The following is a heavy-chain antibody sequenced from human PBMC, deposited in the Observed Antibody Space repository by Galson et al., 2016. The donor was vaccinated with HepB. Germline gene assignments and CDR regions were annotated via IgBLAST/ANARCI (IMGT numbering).Heavy chain of an antibody. V-gene: IGHV3-64D*06. J-gene: IGHJ4*02. CDR3: GQDQTGSDFWSSYYSHFDY. CDR2: IDNHGDNI. CDR1: GFAFNNYA. D-gene: IGHD3-3*01. Sequence: SLRLSCAASGFAFNNYAMHWVRQAPGKGLEYVSAIDNHGDNIYYADSVNGRFTISRDSSKYKLYHQMSSRRADDTAVYYCGQDQTGSDFWSSYYSHFDYWGQGTLVTVSS.